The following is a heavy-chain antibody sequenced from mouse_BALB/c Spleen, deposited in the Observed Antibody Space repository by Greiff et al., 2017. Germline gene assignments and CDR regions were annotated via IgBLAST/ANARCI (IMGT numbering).Heavy chain of an antibody. D-gene: IGHD1-1*01. Sequence: DVQLQESGTVLARPGASVKMSCKASGYSFTSYWMHWVKQRPGQGLEWIGAIYPGNSDTSYNQKFKGKAKLTAVTSASTAYMELSSLTNEDSAVYYCTNYYGSSAWFAYWGQGTLVTVSA. V-gene: IGHV1-5*01. CDR1: GYSFTSYW. CDR3: TNYYGSSAWFAY. J-gene: IGHJ3*01. CDR2: IYPGNSDT.